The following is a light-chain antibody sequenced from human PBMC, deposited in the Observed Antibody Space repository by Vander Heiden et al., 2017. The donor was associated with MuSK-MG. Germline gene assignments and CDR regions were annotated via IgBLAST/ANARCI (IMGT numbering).Light chain of an antibody. CDR1: QDITNY. V-gene: IGKV1-33*01. J-gene: IGKJ2*01. CDR3: QQYENLPYT. Sequence: DIQMTQSPSSLSASVGDRVTITGQASQDITNYLNWYQQKPGKAPKFSGSGSGTEFTLTISRLQPEDIATYYCQQYENLPYTFGQGTKVEIK.